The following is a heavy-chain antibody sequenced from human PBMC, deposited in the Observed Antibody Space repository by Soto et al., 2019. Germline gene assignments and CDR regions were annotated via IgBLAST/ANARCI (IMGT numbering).Heavy chain of an antibody. CDR1: EGTFSSYA. Sequence: QVQLVQSGAEVKKPGSSEKVSCKASEGTFSSYAISWVRQAPGQGLEWMGGIIPIFGTANYAQKFQGRVTITADESTSTAYMELSSLRSEDTVVYYCAREYADGDYDGGFDYWGQGTLVTVSS. J-gene: IGHJ4*02. CDR3: AREYADGDYDGGFDY. D-gene: IGHD4-17*01. CDR2: IIPIFGTA. V-gene: IGHV1-69*12.